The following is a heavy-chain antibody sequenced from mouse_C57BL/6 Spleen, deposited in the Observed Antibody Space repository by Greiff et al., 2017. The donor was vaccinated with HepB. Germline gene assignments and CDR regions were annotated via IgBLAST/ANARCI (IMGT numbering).Heavy chain of an antibody. J-gene: IGHJ2*01. V-gene: IGHV1-82*01. CDR2: IYPGDGDT. Sequence: QVQLQQSGPELVKPGASVKISCKASGYAFSSSWMNWVKQRPGKGLEWIGRIYPGDGDTNYNGKFKGKATLTADKSSSTAYMQLSSLTSEDSAVYFCARGEGLLLRIYFDYWGQGTTLTVSS. CDR3: ARGEGLLLRIYFDY. D-gene: IGHD1-1*01. CDR1: GYAFSSSW.